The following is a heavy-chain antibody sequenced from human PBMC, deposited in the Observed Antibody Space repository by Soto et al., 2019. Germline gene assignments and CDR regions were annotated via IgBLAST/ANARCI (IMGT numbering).Heavy chain of an antibody. Sequence: QVQLVQSGAEVKKPGSSVKVSCKASGGTFGSYAISWVRQAPGQGLEWMGGIIPIPGTANYAQKFQGRVTIAADESTSTAYMELSSVRSEDTAVYYCARSQVSSTSLEIYYYYYYGMDVWGQGTTVTVSS. CDR3: ARSQVSSTSLEIYYYYYYGMDV. D-gene: IGHD2-2*01. J-gene: IGHJ6*02. CDR1: GGTFGSYA. CDR2: IIPIPGTA. V-gene: IGHV1-69*01.